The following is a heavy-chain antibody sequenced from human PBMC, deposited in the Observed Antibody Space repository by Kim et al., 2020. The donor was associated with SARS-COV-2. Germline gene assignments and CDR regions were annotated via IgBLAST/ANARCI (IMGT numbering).Heavy chain of an antibody. V-gene: IGHV4-4*02. J-gene: IGHJ5*02. CDR3: ARVGGYSSSWYVSSGFDP. CDR2: IYHSGST. Sequence: SETLSLTCAVSGGSISSSNWWSWVRQPPGKGLEWIGEIYHSGSTNYNPSLKIRVTISVDKSTNQFSLKLSSVTAADTAVYYCARVGGYSSSWYVSSGFDPWGQGTLVTVSS. CDR1: GGSISSSNW. D-gene: IGHD6-13*01.